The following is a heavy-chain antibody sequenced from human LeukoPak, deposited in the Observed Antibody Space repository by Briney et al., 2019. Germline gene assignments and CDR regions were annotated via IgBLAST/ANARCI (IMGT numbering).Heavy chain of an antibody. J-gene: IGHJ4*02. CDR1: GGSISSYY. V-gene: IGHV4-59*01. CDR3: ARDSHGSYLGY. Sequence: SETLSLTCTVSGGSISSYYWSWIRQPPGKGLEWIGYIYYSGSTNYNPSLKSRVTISVDTSKNQFSLKLSSVTAADTAVYYCARDSHGSYLGYWGQGTLVTVSS. D-gene: IGHD1-26*01. CDR2: IYYSGST.